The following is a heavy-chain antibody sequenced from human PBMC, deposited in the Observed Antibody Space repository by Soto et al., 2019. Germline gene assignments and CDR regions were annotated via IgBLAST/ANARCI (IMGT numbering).Heavy chain of an antibody. Sequence: SETLSLTCAVSGYSISSGNYWAWIRTPPGRGMEWIGSLYHIGSTHYNTPLKSRVTISVDTSKNHFPLELSSVTAADTAIYYCRSSTSCYDESCVAVWGQGTMVTVSS. D-gene: IGHD2-2*01. V-gene: IGHV4-38-2*01. J-gene: IGHJ6*02. CDR3: RSSTSCYDESCVAV. CDR1: GYSISSGNY. CDR2: LYHIGST.